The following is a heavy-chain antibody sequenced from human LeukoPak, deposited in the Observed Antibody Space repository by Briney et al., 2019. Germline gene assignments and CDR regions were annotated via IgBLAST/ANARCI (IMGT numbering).Heavy chain of an antibody. Sequence: SQTLPLTCTVSGDSISSGGYYWSCIRQHPWKGLEWIGYIYNSASTYYNPSLRSRVSISIDTSKNQFSLRLSSVNVADTAVYYCARGVATNGNFDYWGQGSLVTVSS. CDR2: IYNSAST. D-gene: IGHD5-12*01. J-gene: IGHJ4*02. CDR3: ARGVATNGNFDY. V-gene: IGHV4-31*03. CDR1: GDSISSGGYY.